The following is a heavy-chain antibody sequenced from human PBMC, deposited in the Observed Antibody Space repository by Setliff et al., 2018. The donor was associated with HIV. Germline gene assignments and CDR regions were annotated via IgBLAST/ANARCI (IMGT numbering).Heavy chain of an antibody. Sequence: SVKVSCKASGYTFTNYDISWVRQAPGQGLEWMGGIIPIFGTANYAQKFQGRVTITADESTSTAYMELSSLKSDDTAVYYCAGFMAADYYDTSGYFHHWGQGTLVTSPQ. D-gene: IGHD3-22*01. CDR2: IIPIFGTA. CDR1: GYTFTNYD. J-gene: IGHJ1*01. CDR3: AGFMAADYYDTSGYFHH. V-gene: IGHV1-69*13.